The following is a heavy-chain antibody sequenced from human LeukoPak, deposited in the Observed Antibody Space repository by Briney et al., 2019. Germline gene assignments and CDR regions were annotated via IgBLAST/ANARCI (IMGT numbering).Heavy chain of an antibody. V-gene: IGHV3-21*01. J-gene: IGHJ4*02. D-gene: IGHD6-13*01. CDR3: APFSAVTHYYFDY. Sequence: PGGSLRLSCAASGFTFSSHSLMWVRQAPGKGLEWVSSISPDGGYIYYADSVKGRFTISRDNAENSLFLQTNSLGAEDTAVYYCAPFSAVTHYYFDYWGQGTLVTVSS. CDR1: GFTFSSHS. CDR2: ISPDGGYI.